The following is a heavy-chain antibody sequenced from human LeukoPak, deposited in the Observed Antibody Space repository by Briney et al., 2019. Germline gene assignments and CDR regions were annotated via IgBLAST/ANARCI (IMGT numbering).Heavy chain of an antibody. Sequence: GGSLRLSCAASGFTFSSYAMSWVRQAPGKGLEWVSAISGSGGSTYYADSMKGRFTISRDNSKNTLFLQMTSLRAEDTGVYYCVKGCNSISCTLIDYWGQGTLVTVSS. J-gene: IGHJ4*02. CDR2: ISGSGGST. CDR1: GFTFSSYA. V-gene: IGHV3-23*01. CDR3: VKGCNSISCTLIDY. D-gene: IGHD2-2*01.